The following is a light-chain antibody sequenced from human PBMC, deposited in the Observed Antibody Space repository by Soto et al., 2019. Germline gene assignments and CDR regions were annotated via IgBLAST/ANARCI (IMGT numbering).Light chain of an antibody. CDR3: QQYGSSPRT. Sequence: EIVLTQSPGTLSLSPGGRATLSCRASQSVSSSYLAWYQQKPGQAPRLLIYGASSRATGIPDRFSGSGSGTDFTLTISRLEPEDFAVYYCQQYGSSPRTFGQGTKGDIK. CDR1: QSVSSSY. CDR2: GAS. V-gene: IGKV3-20*01. J-gene: IGKJ1*01.